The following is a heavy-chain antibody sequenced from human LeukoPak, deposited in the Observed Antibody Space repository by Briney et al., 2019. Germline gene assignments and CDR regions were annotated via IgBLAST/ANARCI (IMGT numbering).Heavy chain of an antibody. CDR1: GITFSSYS. CDR3: ARDQGGVGY. V-gene: IGHV3-48*01. Sequence: GGPLRLSCVASGITFSSYSMNWVRQAPGNGLEWVSYISSFSGTINYADSVKGRFTISRDNAKNSLYLQMNSLRAEDTAVYYCARDQGGVGYWGQGTLVTVSS. D-gene: IGHD3-16*01. J-gene: IGHJ4*02. CDR2: ISSFSGTI.